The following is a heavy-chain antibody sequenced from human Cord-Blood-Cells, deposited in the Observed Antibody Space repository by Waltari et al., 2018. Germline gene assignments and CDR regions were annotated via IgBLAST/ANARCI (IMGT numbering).Heavy chain of an antibody. Sequence: EVQLVESGGGLIQPGGSLRLSCAASGFTVSSNYMSWVRPAPGKGLEWVSVIYSGGSTYDADSVKGRFTISRDNSKNTLYLQMNSLRAEDTAVYYCAREYHSITGTFNFDYWGQGTLVTVSS. J-gene: IGHJ4*02. CDR2: IYSGGST. CDR3: AREYHSITGTFNFDY. V-gene: IGHV3-53*01. D-gene: IGHD1-7*01. CDR1: GFTVSSNY.